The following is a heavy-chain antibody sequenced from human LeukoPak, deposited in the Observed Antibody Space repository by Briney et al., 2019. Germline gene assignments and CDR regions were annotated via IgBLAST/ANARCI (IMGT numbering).Heavy chain of an antibody. CDR1: GGSISSSSYY. Sequence: SETLSLTCTVSGGSISSSSYYWGWIRQPPGKGLEWIGSIYYSGSTYYNPSLQSRVTISVDTSKNQFSLKLSSVTAADTAVYYCARTTADYYYGSGSYQYYFDYWGQGTLVTVSS. V-gene: IGHV4-39*01. J-gene: IGHJ4*02. CDR3: ARTTADYYYGSGSYQYYFDY. CDR2: IYYSGST. D-gene: IGHD3-10*01.